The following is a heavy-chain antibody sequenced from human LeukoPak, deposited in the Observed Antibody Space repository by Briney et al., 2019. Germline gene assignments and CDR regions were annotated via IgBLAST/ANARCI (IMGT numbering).Heavy chain of an antibody. V-gene: IGHV1-8*03. CDR3: ARGLDCGGDCPPPYYYYYYMDV. D-gene: IGHD2-21*01. CDR2: MNPNSGNT. Sequence: GASVKVSCKASGYTFTSYDINWVRQATGQGLEWMGWMNPNSGNTGYAQKFQGRVTITRNTSISTAYMELSSLRSEDTAVYYCARGLDCGGDCPPPYYYYYYMDVWGKGTTVTVSS. CDR1: GYTFTSYD. J-gene: IGHJ6*03.